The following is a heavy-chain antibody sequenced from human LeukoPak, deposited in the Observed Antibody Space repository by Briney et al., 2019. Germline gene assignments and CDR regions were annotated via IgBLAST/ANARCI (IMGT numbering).Heavy chain of an antibody. D-gene: IGHD2-21*01. CDR2: MDPHGRTI. J-gene: IGHJ5*02. CDR1: GFTFSSYW. Sequence: GGSLRLSCAASGFTFSSYWMHWVRQAPGKGLEWVSRMDPHGRTIDYADSVKGRFTISRDNAKDTLYLQMSGLRDEDTAVYYCISDLCGGDDQWGRGTLVTVSS. CDR3: ISDLCGGDDQ. V-gene: IGHV3-74*01.